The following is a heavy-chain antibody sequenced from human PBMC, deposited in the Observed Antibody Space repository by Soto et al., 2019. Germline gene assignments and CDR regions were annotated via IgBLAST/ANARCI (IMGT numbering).Heavy chain of an antibody. CDR3: AKDQASGQGSFDS. Sequence: GGSLRLSCAASGFTFNIYGMHWVRQAPDKGLEWVALISYDGSNQYYADSVKGRFTISRENSKNTLFLQMNSLRADDTAVYYCAKDQASGQGSFDSWGQGTLVTVSS. J-gene: IGHJ4*02. CDR1: GFTFNIYG. CDR2: ISYDGSNQ. V-gene: IGHV3-30*18.